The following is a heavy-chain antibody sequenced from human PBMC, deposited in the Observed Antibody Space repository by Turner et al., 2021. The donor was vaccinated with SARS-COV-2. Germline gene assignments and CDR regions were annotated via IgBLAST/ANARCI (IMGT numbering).Heavy chain of an antibody. V-gene: IGHV3-74*01. CDR2: ISGDGTST. Sequence: EVQLVESGGGLVQPGGSLRLPCAASGFTFSSYAMHWVRQASGKGLVWVARISGDGTSTSYADSEKGRFTISRDKAKNTLYVQMSSLRAEDTAVYCCARSSAGAIDYWGQGTLVTVTS. D-gene: IGHD1-26*01. J-gene: IGHJ4*02. CDR3: ARSSAGAIDY. CDR1: GFTFSSYA.